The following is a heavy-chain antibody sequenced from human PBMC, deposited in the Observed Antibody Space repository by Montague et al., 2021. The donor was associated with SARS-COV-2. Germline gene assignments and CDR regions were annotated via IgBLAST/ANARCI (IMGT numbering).Heavy chain of an antibody. J-gene: IGHJ6*02. D-gene: IGHD6-13*01. V-gene: IGHV4-4*07. Sequence: SETLSLTCTVPGGSISSYYWSWIRQPAAKGLEWIGRIYIRETATYNPSLTLRVIMSADTSKNQISLKLSSVTAADTAVYYCARGRRIAAGGTSYYGLDVWGQGTTVTVSS. CDR1: GGSISSYY. CDR3: ARGRRIAAGGTSYYGLDV. CDR2: IYIRETA.